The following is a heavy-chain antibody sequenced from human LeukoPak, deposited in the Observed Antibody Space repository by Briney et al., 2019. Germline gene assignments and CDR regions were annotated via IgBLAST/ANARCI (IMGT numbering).Heavy chain of an antibody. CDR2: IIPIFGTA. Sequence: ASVKVSCKASGGTFSSYAISWVRQAPGQGLEWMGGIIPIFGTANYAQKFQGRVTITADESTSTAYMELSSLRSEDTAVYYCARGGITMVRGVTVWFDPWGQGTLVTVSS. J-gene: IGHJ5*02. CDR3: ARGGITMVRGVTVWFDP. V-gene: IGHV1-69*13. CDR1: GGTFSSYA. D-gene: IGHD3-10*01.